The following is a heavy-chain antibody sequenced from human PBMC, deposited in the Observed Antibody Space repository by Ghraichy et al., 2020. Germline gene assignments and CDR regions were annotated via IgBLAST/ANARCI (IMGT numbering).Heavy chain of an antibody. CDR3: ARDSGPADPGTYFIY. CDR2: IEYDGSDK. Sequence: GESLNISCVASGLTFTNSAMSWVRQAPGKGLEWVAFIEYDGSDKRYADSVKGRFTISRDNSQNTVNLQMNGLRADDTAVYSCARDSGPADPGTYFIYWGQGTLVTVSS. CDR1: GLTFTNSA. J-gene: IGHJ4*02. V-gene: IGHV3-30*03. D-gene: IGHD3-10*01.